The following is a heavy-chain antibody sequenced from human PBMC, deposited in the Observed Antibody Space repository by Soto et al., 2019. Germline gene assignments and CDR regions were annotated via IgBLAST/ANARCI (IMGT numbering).Heavy chain of an antibody. CDR1: GGGNLRDYR. J-gene: IGHJ4*02. Sequence: ASVKVSCKASGGGNLRDYRTTWVRRAPGQGLEWMGGIIPKLGSANYAQNFQGRVTVTADESTNTVYMELRSPRSDDTAVYYCARGGHGYNFGAVYWGQGTPVTVSS. CDR2: IIPKLGSA. CDR3: ARGGHGYNFGAVY. D-gene: IGHD5-12*01. V-gene: IGHV1-69*13.